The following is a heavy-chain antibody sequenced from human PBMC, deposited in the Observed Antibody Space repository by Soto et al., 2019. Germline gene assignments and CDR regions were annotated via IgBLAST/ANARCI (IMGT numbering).Heavy chain of an antibody. CDR1: GFTFSSYE. J-gene: IGHJ5*02. CDR2: ISSSGSTI. CDR3: ARAVCFGAPDP. D-gene: IGHD3-3*01. Sequence: GGSLRLSCAASGFTFSSYEMNWVRQAPGKGLEWVSYISSSGSTIYYADSVKGRFTISRDNAKNSLYLQMNSLRAEDTAVYYCARAVCFGAPDPWGQGTLVTVSS. V-gene: IGHV3-48*03.